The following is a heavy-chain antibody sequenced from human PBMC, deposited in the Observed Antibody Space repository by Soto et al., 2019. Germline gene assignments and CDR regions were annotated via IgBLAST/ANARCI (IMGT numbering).Heavy chain of an antibody. V-gene: IGHV3-23*01. CDR3: AGERVYYDILTGPTHNAFDT. Sequence: GGSLRLSCAASGVTFNSEAMSCVRQGPGKGLEWVSAISGSGGSTYYADSVKGRFTISRDNSKNTLYLQMNSLRAEDTAVYYCAGERVYYDILTGPTHNAFDTRRQAPMVTVS. CDR2: ISGSGGST. D-gene: IGHD3-9*01. J-gene: IGHJ3*02. CDR1: GVTFNSEA.